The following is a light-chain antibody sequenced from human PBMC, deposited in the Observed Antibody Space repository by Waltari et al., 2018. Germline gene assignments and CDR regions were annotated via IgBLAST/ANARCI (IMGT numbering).Light chain of an antibody. V-gene: IGKV4-1*01. CDR2: WAS. CDR1: QSVLFSSNNNNY. J-gene: IGKJ2*01. Sequence: DIVMTQSPDSLAVSLGEGATINCKSSQSVLFSSNNNNYLAWYQQKPGQPPKLLLYWASIRQSGVPDRFSGSGSATDFTLTISSLQAEDVAVYFCLQYYSRPYTFGQGTKLELK. CDR3: LQYYSRPYT.